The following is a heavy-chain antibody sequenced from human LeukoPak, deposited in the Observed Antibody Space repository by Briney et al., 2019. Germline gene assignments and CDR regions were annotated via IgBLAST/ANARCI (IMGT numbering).Heavy chain of an antibody. CDR1: GFTFSSYS. D-gene: IGHD3-10*01. Sequence: GGSLRLSCAASGFTFSSYSMNWVRQAPGKGLEWVSSISSTSIYIFYADSVKGRFTISRDNAKNSLYLQMNSLRAEDTAMYYCARDGIWFGELFIFDYWGQGTLVTVSS. CDR2: ISSTSIYI. CDR3: ARDGIWFGELFIFDY. J-gene: IGHJ4*02. V-gene: IGHV3-21*01.